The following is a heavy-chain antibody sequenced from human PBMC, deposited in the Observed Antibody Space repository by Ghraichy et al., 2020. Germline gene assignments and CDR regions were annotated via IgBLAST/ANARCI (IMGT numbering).Heavy chain of an antibody. V-gene: IGHV3-7*01. CDR1: GFTFSSYW. Sequence: GGSLRLSCAASGFTFSSYWMSWVRQGPGKGLEWVANIKEDGSEKYYVDSVKGRFTISRDNAKNSLYLQMNSLRVEDTAVYYCARDRGVVGTLDCWGQGTLVTVSS. J-gene: IGHJ4*02. D-gene: IGHD2-2*01. CDR2: IKEDGSEK. CDR3: ARDRGVVGTLDC.